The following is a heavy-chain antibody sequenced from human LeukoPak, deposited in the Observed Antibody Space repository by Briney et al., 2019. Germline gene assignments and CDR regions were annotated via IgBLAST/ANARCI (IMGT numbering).Heavy chain of an antibody. CDR3: ARGGIGYSYGYFGY. CDR2: IGSSGSTK. V-gene: IGHV3-48*03. D-gene: IGHD5-18*01. CDR1: GFTFTSYE. J-gene: IGHJ4*02. Sequence: SGGSLRLSCAASGFTFTSYEMNWVRQAPGKGLEWVSYIGSSGSTKTYAGSMKGRFTISRDNAKSSLYLQMNSLRAEDTAVYYCARGGIGYSYGYFGYWGQGTLVTVSS.